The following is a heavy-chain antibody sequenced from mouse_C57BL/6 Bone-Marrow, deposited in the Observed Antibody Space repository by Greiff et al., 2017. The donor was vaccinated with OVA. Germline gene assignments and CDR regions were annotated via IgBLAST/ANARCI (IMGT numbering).Heavy chain of an antibody. CDR2: IYPGDGDT. D-gene: IGHD1-1*01. Sequence: VQLQQSGPELVKPGASVKISCKASGYAFSSSWMNWVKQRPGKGLEWIGRIYPGDGDTNYNGKFKGKATLTADKSSSTAYMQLSSLTSEDSAVYFCARRGYYGSSYLWYFDVWGTGTTVTVSS. J-gene: IGHJ1*03. V-gene: IGHV1-82*01. CDR3: ARRGYYGSSYLWYFDV. CDR1: GYAFSSSW.